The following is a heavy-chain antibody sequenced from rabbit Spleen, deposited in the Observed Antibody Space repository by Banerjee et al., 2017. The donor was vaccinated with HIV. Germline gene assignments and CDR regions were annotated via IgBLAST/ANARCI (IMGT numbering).Heavy chain of an antibody. V-gene: IGHV1S40*01. J-gene: IGHJ6*01. CDR3: ARDTGTSFSTYGMDL. CDR1: GFSFSSSYY. CDR2: INIVTGKS. Sequence: QSLEESGGGLVQPEGSLLLTCTASGFSFSSSYYMCWVRQAPGKGLEWIACINIVTGKSVYASWALGRFIMSRTSSTTVTLQMTSLTAADTATYFCARDTGTSFSTYGMDLWGQGTLVTVS. D-gene: IGHD8-1*01.